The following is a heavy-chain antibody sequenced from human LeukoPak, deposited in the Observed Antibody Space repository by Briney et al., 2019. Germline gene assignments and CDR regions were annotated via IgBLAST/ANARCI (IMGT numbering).Heavy chain of an antibody. CDR3: ARAPKRYYYYYGMDV. CDR2: IWYDGSNK. J-gene: IGHJ6*02. CDR1: GFTFSSYG. V-gene: IGHV3-33*01. Sequence: GGSLRLSCAASGFTFSSYGMHWVRQAPGKGLEWVAVIWYDGSNKYYADSVKGRFTISRDNSKNTLYLQMNSLRAEDTAVYYCARAPKRYYYYYGMDVWGQGTTVTVSS.